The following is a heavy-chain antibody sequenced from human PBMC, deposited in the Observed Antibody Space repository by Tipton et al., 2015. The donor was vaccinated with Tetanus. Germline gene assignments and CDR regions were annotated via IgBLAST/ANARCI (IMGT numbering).Heavy chain of an antibody. J-gene: IGHJ3*02. CDR1: GGSISSYY. V-gene: IGHV4-59*04. D-gene: IGHD3-22*01. CDR2: IYYSGST. CDR3: ARLSSSANDAHAFDI. Sequence: TLSLTCTVSGGSISSYYWSWIRQPPGKGLEWIGSIYYSGSTYYNPSLRSRVTMSVDTSKIQFSLKVSSVTAADTAVYYCARLSSSANDAHAFDIWGQGTMVTVSS.